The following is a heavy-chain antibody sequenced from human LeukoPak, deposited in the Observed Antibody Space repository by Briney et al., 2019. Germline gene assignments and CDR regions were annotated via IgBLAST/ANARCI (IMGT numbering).Heavy chain of an antibody. V-gene: IGHV3-7*01. CDR1: GFTFNTYW. CDR2: IKEDESAK. D-gene: IGHD1-26*01. CDR3: ARDVGGSPDY. Sequence: PGGSLRLSCAASGFTFNTYWMAWVRQAPGKGLEWVANIKEDESAKHQADSVKGRFTISRDNARNSVYLQMSSLRGDDTAVYYCARDVGGSPDYWGQGTLVTVSS. J-gene: IGHJ4*02.